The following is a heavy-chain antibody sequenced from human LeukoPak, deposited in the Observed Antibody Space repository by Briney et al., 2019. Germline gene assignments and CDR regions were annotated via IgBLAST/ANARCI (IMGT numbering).Heavy chain of an antibody. V-gene: IGHV3-53*01. CDR3: ARDSRGYDFWSGYYGENYFDY. CDR1: GFTVSSNY. Sequence: GGSLRLSCAASGFTVSSNYMSWVRRAPGKGLEWVSVIYSGGSTYYADSVKGRFTISRDNSKNTLYLQMNSLRAEDTAVYYCARDSRGYDFWSGYYGENYFDYWGQGTLVTVSS. D-gene: IGHD3-3*01. J-gene: IGHJ4*02. CDR2: IYSGGST.